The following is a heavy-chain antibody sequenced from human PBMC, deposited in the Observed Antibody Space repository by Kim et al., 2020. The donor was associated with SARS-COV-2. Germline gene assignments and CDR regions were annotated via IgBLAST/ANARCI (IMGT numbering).Heavy chain of an antibody. Sequence: NNYNPSLRRRATMSGDTSNNQFSLKLSSVTAADTAIYDCTRGGRRDAFDIWGQGTMVTVSS. V-gene: IGHV4-4*07. CDR3: TRGGRRDAFDI. CDR2: N. J-gene: IGHJ3*02.